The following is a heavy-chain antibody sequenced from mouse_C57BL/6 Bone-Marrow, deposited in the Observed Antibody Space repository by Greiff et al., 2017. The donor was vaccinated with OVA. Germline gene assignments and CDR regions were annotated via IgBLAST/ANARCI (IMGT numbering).Heavy chain of an antibody. J-gene: IGHJ2*01. CDR1: GYTFTNYW. CDR2: IYPGGGCT. CDR3: ARSNDGGYFDY. V-gene: IGHV1-63*01. D-gene: IGHD2-3*01. Sequence: QVQLQQSGAELVRPGTSVKMSCKASGYTFTNYWIGWAKQRPGHGLEWIGDIYPGGGCTNYNEKFKGKATLTADKSSSTAYMQFSSLTSEDSAIYYCARSNDGGYFDYWGQGTTLTVSS.